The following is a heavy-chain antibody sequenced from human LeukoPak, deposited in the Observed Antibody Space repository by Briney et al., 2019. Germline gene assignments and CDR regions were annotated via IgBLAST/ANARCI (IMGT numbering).Heavy chain of an antibody. CDR2: LSGSGRLI. CDR3: ARDLQTGLAFDA. V-gene: IGHV3-21*06. CDR1: GFSFSSGT. J-gene: IGHJ3*01. D-gene: IGHD7-27*01. Sequence: PGGSLRLSCAASGFSFSSGTMNWVRQAPGKALEWVSSLSGSGRLIWYAASVKGRFTISRDNAANALFLQMNSLRVEDTAVCYCARDLQTGLAFDAWGQGTVVAVSS.